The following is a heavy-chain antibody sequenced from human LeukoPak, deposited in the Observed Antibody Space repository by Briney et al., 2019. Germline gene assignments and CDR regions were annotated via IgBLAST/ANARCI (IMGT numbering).Heavy chain of an antibody. Sequence: PGGSLRLSCAASGFTFSSYSMNWVRQAPGKGLEWVSSISSSGSYIYYADSVKGRFTISRDNAKNSLYLQMNSLRAEDTAVYYCARTYYDFWSGYYSHEGNPFDYWGQGTLVTVSS. V-gene: IGHV3-21*01. CDR1: GFTFSSYS. D-gene: IGHD3-3*01. CDR3: ARTYYDFWSGYYSHEGNPFDY. CDR2: ISSSGSYI. J-gene: IGHJ4*02.